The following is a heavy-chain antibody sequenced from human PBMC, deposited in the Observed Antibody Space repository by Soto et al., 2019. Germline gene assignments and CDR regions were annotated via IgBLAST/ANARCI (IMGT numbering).Heavy chain of an antibody. Sequence: SETLSLPCTVSVGSISSYYWSWIRQPPGKGLEWIGYIYYSGSTNYNPSLKSRVTISVDTSKNQFSLKLSSVTAADTAVYYCARVMVDTAMVTHRAGVYYYYYGMDVWGQGTTVTVSS. CDR3: ARVMVDTAMVTHRAGVYYYYYGMDV. CDR2: IYYSGST. CDR1: VGSISSYY. D-gene: IGHD5-18*01. V-gene: IGHV4-59*01. J-gene: IGHJ6*02.